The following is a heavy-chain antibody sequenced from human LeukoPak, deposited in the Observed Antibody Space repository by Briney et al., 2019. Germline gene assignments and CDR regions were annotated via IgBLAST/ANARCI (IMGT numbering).Heavy chain of an antibody. CDR1: GGSFSGYY. CDR3: ATAQVGSGSYYTQTPYYYYYMDV. J-gene: IGHJ6*03. D-gene: IGHD3-10*01. Sequence: PSETLSLTCAVYGGSFSGYYWSWIRQPPGKGLEWIGEINHSGSTNYNPSLKSRVTISVDTSKNQFSLKLSSVTAADTAVYYCATAQVGSGSYYTQTPYYYYYMDVWGKGTTVTVSS. CDR2: INHSGST. V-gene: IGHV4-34*01.